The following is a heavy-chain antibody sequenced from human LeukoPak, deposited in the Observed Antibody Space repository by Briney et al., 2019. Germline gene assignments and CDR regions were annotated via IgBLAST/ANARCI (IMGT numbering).Heavy chain of an antibody. Sequence: ASVKVSCKASGKTVTSYGISWVRQAPGQGLEWMGWISAYNGNTNYAQKLQGRVTMTTDTSTSTAYMELRGLRSDDTAVYYCARFSIGTTPLTYYYYYMDVWGKGTTVTVSS. V-gene: IGHV1-18*01. CDR3: ARFSIGTTPLTYYYYYMDV. CDR1: GKTVTSYG. CDR2: ISAYNGNT. D-gene: IGHD1-1*01. J-gene: IGHJ6*03.